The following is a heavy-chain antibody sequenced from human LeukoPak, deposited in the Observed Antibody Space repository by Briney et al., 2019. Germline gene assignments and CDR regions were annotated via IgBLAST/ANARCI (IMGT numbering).Heavy chain of an antibody. CDR2: IDTAGDT. CDR1: GFTFRSYD. CDR3: ARYCSGVSCYPGYGMDV. V-gene: IGHV3-13*01. D-gene: IGHD2-15*01. Sequence: GGSLRLSCAGSGFTFRSYDMYWVRQPTGKGLEWVSAIDTAGDTKYLGSVKGRFTISRENAKNSLYLQMNSLRAGDTAVYYCARYCSGVSCYPGYGMDVRGQGTTVTVSS. J-gene: IGHJ6*02.